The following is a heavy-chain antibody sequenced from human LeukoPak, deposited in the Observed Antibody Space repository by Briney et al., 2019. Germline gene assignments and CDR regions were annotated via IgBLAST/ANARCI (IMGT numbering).Heavy chain of an antibody. CDR2: IRYDENNK. Sequence: GGSLRLSCAASGFTFSTYGINWVRQAPGKGLEWVAFIRYDENNKYLADSVKGRLTVSRDNSKDTLYLQMNSLRVEDTAVYYCAKEPIRFSTSSYYMDVWGKGTTVTVSS. D-gene: IGHD3-3*01. J-gene: IGHJ6*03. V-gene: IGHV3-30*02. CDR1: GFTFSTYG. CDR3: AKEPIRFSTSSYYMDV.